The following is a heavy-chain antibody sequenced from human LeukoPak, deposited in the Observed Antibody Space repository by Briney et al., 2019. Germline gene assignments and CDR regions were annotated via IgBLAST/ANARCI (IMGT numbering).Heavy chain of an antibody. J-gene: IGHJ6*02. CDR2: INHSGST. V-gene: IGHV4-34*01. D-gene: IGHD3-3*01. Sequence: PSETLSLTCAVYGGSFSGYYWSWIRQPPGKGQEWIGEINHSGSTNYNPSLKSRVTISVDTSKNQFSLKLSSVTAADTAVYYCARGRYGDFWSGSTATYYYGMDVWGQGTTVTVSS. CDR1: GGSFSGYY. CDR3: ARGRYGDFWSGSTATYYYGMDV.